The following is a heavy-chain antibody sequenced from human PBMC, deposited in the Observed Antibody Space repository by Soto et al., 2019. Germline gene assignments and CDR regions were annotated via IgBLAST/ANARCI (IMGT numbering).Heavy chain of an antibody. CDR3: ATGGGQRYGEFEF. D-gene: IGHD1-26*01. CDR1: GSLVYGYG. J-gene: IGHJ4*02. CDR2: NSSYNGNT. V-gene: IGHV1-18*01. Sequence: ASVKFSCKASGSLVYGYGISWVRQAPGPALERVGWNSSYNGNTRTTQKFQARATMITDTSTSTAYMELGSLTSDDTAVYYCATGGGQRYGEFEFWGPRTLVTVSS.